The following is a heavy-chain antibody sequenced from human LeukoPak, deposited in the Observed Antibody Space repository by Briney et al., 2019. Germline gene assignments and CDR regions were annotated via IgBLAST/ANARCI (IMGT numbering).Heavy chain of an antibody. Sequence: GGSLRLSCAAPGFTFSSSGMHSVRQAPRKGLGWVAFVPYEGSTDYGTDSVTSRSTISRDNSKNTLYLQRKNLRTEDTSVYYGARRLHDRSGYYNGYWGHGTLVTVSS. J-gene: IGHJ4*03. V-gene: IGHV3-30*02. D-gene: IGHD3-22*01. CDR3: ARRLHDRSGYYNGY. CDR2: VPYEGSTD. CDR1: GFTFSSSG.